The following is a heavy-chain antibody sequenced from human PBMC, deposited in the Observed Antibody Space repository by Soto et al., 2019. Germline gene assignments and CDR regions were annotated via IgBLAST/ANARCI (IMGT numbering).Heavy chain of an antibody. J-gene: IGHJ4*02. Sequence: SETLSLTCTVSCGSISSGGSYWSWIRQHPGKGLEWIGYIYYSGSTYYNPSLKSRVTISVDTSKNQFSLKLSSVTAADTAVYYCARARTYYYDSSGPVFDYWGQGTLVTVSS. D-gene: IGHD3-22*01. V-gene: IGHV4-31*03. CDR1: CGSISSGGSY. CDR3: ARARTYYYDSSGPVFDY. CDR2: IYYSGST.